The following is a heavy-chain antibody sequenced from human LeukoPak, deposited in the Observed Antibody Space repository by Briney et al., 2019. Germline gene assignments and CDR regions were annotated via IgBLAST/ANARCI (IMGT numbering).Heavy chain of an antibody. CDR3: ARVDGSSSWYYLLGRPDYYYMDV. D-gene: IGHD6-13*01. V-gene: IGHV4-38-2*02. J-gene: IGHJ6*03. CDR1: GYSISSGYY. Sequence: SETLSLTCTVSGYSISSGYYWGWIRQPPGKGLEWIGSIYHSGSTYYNPSLKSRVTISVDTSKNQFSLKLSSVTAADTAVYYCARVDGSSSWYYLLGRPDYYYMDVWGKGTTVTVSS. CDR2: IYHSGST.